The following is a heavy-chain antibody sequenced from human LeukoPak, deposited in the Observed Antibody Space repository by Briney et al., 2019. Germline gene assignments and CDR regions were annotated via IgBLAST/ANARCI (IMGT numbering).Heavy chain of an antibody. D-gene: IGHD6-13*01. V-gene: IGHV3-30-3*01. CDR1: GFPFSSYA. CDR2: ISYDGSNK. CDR3: ARDPRPGIAAPHWFDP. Sequence: GGALGLSFAAPGFPFSSYAMHWGRPAPGKGVGGGGVISYDGSNKYYADSVKGRFTISRDNSKNTLYLQMNSLRAEDTAVYYCARDPRPGIAAPHWFDPWGQGTLVTVSS. J-gene: IGHJ5*02.